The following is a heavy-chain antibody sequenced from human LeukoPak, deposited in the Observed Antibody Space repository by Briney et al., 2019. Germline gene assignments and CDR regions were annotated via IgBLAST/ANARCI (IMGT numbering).Heavy chain of an antibody. D-gene: IGHD1-26*01. J-gene: IGHJ5*02. CDR2: IKQDGSEK. V-gene: IGHV3-7*01. CDR1: GFTFSSYW. CDR3: AREGGSYYSNWFDP. Sequence: QPGGSLRLSCAASGFTFSSYWMSWVRQAPGKGLEWVANIKQDGSEKYYVDSVKGRFTISRDNAKNSLYLQMNSLRAEDTAVCYCAREGGSYYSNWFDPWGQGTLVTVS.